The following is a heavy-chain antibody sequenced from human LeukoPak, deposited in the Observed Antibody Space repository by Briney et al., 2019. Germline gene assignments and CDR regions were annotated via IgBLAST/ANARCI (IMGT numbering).Heavy chain of an antibody. J-gene: IGHJ6*03. CDR2: IYSGGST. V-gene: IGHV3-53*01. CDR3: ARVVHASYYYYYMDV. Sequence: GGSLRLSCAASVFTVSSNYMSWVRQAPGKGLEWVSVIYSGGSTYYADSVKGRFTISRDNSNNTLYLQMNSLRAEDTAVYYCARVVHASYYYYYMDVWGKGNTVTVSS. CDR1: VFTVSSNY.